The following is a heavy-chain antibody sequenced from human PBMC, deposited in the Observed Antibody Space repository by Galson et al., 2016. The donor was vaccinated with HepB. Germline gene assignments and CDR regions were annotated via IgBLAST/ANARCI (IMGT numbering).Heavy chain of an antibody. J-gene: IGHJ4*02. D-gene: IGHD5-18*01. Sequence: SETLSLTCTVSGGSISSSSFYWGWIRQPPGKGLEWIGSWYYRGRPFNNPALRSRVSISVDTSKNQLSLRLSSVSAADTAVYHCAREAMVHGAAHFDYWGLGILVTVSS. CDR3: AREAMVHGAAHFDY. V-gene: IGHV4-39*01. CDR1: GGSISSSSFY. CDR2: WYYRGRP.